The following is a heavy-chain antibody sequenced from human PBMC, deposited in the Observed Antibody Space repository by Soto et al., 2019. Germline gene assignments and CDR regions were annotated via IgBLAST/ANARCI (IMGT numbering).Heavy chain of an antibody. CDR1: GFTFSSYA. Sequence: PGGSLRLSCAASGFTFSSYAMHWVRQAPGKGLDWVAVISYDGSNKYYADSVKGRFTISRDNSKNTLYLQMNSLRAEDTAVYYCAREAFTVGVSSGSYFSPDYWGQGTLVTVSS. J-gene: IGHJ4*02. V-gene: IGHV3-30-3*01. CDR3: AREAFTVGVSSGSYFSPDY. D-gene: IGHD1-26*01. CDR2: ISYDGSNK.